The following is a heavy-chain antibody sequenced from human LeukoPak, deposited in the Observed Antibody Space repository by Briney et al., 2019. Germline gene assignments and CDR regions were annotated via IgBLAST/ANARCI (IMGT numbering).Heavy chain of an antibody. J-gene: IGHJ4*02. CDR3: ARERYSSGWYRGVFDY. CDR1: GGSISSYY. V-gene: IGHV4-59*12. D-gene: IGHD6-19*01. CDR2: IYYSGST. Sequence: PSETLSLTCTVSGGSISSYYWSWIRQPPGKGLEWIGYIYYSGSTNYNPSLKSRVTISLDTSKNQFSLKLSSVTAADTAVYYCARERYSSGWYRGVFDYWGQGTLVTVSS.